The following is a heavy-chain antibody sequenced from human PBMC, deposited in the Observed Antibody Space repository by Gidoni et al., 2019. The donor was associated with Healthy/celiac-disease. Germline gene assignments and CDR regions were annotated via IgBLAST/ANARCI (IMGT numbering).Heavy chain of an antibody. V-gene: IGHV3-11*01. CDR3: ARDRNADFWSGYLHYYYYMDV. J-gene: IGHJ6*03. Sequence: QLQLVESGGGLVKPVGSLRLSCAASGFTFSDYYMSWIRQATGKGLEWVSYISSSGRTRYYADAVKGRFTIYRENAKNSLYLQMNSLRAEDTAVYYCARDRNADFWSGYLHYYYYMDVWGKGTTVTVSS. D-gene: IGHD3-3*01. CDR2: ISSSGRTR. CDR1: GFTFSDYY.